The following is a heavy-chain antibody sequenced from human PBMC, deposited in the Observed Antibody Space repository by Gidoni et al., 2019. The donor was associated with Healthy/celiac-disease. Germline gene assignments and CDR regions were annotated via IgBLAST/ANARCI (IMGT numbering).Heavy chain of an antibody. D-gene: IGHD4-17*01. CDR2: ISSSSSYT. V-gene: IGHV3-21*01. CDR1: GFTFSSYS. CDR3: ARGDNGGNEKDFDY. J-gene: IGHJ4*02. Sequence: EVQLVESAGGLVKPGGSLRLSCAASGFTFSSYSINWVRQAPGKGLDWVSSISSSSSYTYYSDSVKGRLTSARDNAKNSLYLQMNSLRAEDTAVYYWARGDNGGNEKDFDYWGQGTLVTVSS.